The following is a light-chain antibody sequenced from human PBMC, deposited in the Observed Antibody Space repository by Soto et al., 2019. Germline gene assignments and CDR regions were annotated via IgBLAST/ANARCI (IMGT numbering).Light chain of an antibody. Sequence: EIVLTQSPATLSLSPGERATLSCGASQSASSSYLAWYQQKPGLAPRLLIYDASSRATGIPDRFSGSGSGTDFTLTISRLEPEDFAVYYCQQYGSSRPITFGQGTRLEIK. CDR3: QQYGSSRPIT. J-gene: IGKJ5*01. CDR2: DAS. V-gene: IGKV3D-20*01. CDR1: QSASSSY.